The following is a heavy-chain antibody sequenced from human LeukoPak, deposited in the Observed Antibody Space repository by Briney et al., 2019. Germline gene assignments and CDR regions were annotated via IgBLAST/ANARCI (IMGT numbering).Heavy chain of an antibody. CDR2: ISWNSGSI. CDR3: AKDEPSYGYAFFDY. D-gene: IGHD5-18*01. V-gene: IGHV3-9*01. J-gene: IGHJ4*02. CDR1: GFTFSSYA. Sequence: GGSLRLSCAASGFTFSSYAMSWVRQAPGKGLEWVSGISWNSGSIGYADSVKGRFTISRDNAKNSLYLQMNSLRAEDTALYYCAKDEPSYGYAFFDYWGQGTLVTVSS.